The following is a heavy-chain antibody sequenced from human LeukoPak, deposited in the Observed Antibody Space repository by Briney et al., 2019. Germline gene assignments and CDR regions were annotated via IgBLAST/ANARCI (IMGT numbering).Heavy chain of an antibody. CDR2: IKNKTDGRTT. Sequence: PGGSLRLSCAASGFTFSNAWMSWVRQAPGKGLEWVGRIKNKTDGRTTDYAATVKGRFTISRDDSKNTLYLQMNSLKTEDPAVCYCTTEGAGFDYWGQGTLVTASS. CDR3: TTEGAGFDY. CDR1: GFTFSNAW. J-gene: IGHJ4*02. V-gene: IGHV3-15*01.